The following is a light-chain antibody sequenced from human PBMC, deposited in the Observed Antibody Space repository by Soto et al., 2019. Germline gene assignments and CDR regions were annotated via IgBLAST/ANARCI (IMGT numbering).Light chain of an antibody. V-gene: IGKV1-39*01. J-gene: IGKJ4*01. CDR2: AAS. Sequence: DIQMTQSPSSLPASVGDRVTVTCRASQSIRGYLNWYQHKPGTAPKXLIFAASRLQTGVPLRFSGSGSGTNLTITISNLHPEDCETYACQQTYRIPLTFGGGTKVDIK. CDR1: QSIRGY. CDR3: QQTYRIPLT.